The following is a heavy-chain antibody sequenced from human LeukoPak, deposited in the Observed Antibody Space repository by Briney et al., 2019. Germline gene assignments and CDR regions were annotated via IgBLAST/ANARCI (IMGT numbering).Heavy chain of an antibody. V-gene: IGHV1-18*01. CDR3: ASSRPGAYYDSSGYSFDY. D-gene: IGHD3-22*01. CDR1: GYIFASYG. Sequence: GASVKVSCKTSGYIFASYGISWVRQAPGQGLEWMGWTSVYSGNTYYGKKFQGRVTMTTDTSTSTGYMKLRSLRSDDTAVYYCASSRPGAYYDSSGYSFDYWGQGTLVTVSS. CDR2: TSVYSGNT. J-gene: IGHJ4*02.